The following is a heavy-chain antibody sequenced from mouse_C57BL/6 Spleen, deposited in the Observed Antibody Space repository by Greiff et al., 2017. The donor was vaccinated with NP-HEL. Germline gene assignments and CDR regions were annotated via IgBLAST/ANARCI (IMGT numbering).Heavy chain of an antibody. V-gene: IGHV3-6*01. CDR2: ISYDGSN. CDR3: ARDLDGYYGY. J-gene: IGHJ2*01. Sequence: VQLKESGPGLVKPSQSLSLTCSVTGYSITSGYYWNWIRQFPGNKLEWMGYISYDGSNNYNPSLKNRISITRDTSKNQFFLKLNSVTTEDTATYYCARDLDGYYGYWGQGTTLTVSS. D-gene: IGHD2-3*01. CDR1: GYSITSGYY.